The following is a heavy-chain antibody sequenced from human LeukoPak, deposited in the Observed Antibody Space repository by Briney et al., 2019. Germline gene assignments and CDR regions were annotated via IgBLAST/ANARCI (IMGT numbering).Heavy chain of an antibody. CDR3: ARRERYYDFWSGYRRAYDAFDI. D-gene: IGHD3-3*01. V-gene: IGHV5-51*01. CDR1: GYSFTSYW. CDR2: IYPGDSDT. Sequence: GESLQISCQDSGYSFTSYWIGWVRQMPGKGLEWMGIIYPGDSDTRYSPSFQGQVTISADKSISTAYLQWSSLKASDTAMYYCARRERYYDFWSGYRRAYDAFDIWGQGTMVTVSS. J-gene: IGHJ3*02.